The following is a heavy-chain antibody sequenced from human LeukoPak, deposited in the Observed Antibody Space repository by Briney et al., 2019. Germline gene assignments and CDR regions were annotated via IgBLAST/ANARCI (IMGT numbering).Heavy chain of an antibody. D-gene: IGHD6-19*01. CDR3: ASSPADLYSSGWYPY. CDR2: IYYSGST. CDR1: GGSISSSSYY. V-gene: IGHV4-39*01. J-gene: IGHJ1*01. Sequence: LETLSLTCTVSGGSISSSSYYWGWIRQPPGKGLEWIGSIYYSGSTYYNPSLKSRVTISVDTSKNQFSLKLSSVTAADTAVYYCASSPADLYSSGWYPYWGQGTLVTVSS.